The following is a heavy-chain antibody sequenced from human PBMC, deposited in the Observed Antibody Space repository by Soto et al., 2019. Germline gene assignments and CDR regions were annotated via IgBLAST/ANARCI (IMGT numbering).Heavy chain of an antibody. CDR2: IKDSGTT. D-gene: IGHD1-26*01. J-gene: IGHJ3*02. CDR3: ARHGLTGSYYDAFDI. Sequence: SAARGLTCTGAGGCRSAGSGHVCRMRPDPRKRLEWIASIKDSGTTFYNPSLKSRVTLSVDTYKNKFALKLSSVTAAETAVYYCARHGLTGSYYDAFDIWGQGRMVTV. CDR1: GGCRSAGSGH. V-gene: IGHV4-39*01.